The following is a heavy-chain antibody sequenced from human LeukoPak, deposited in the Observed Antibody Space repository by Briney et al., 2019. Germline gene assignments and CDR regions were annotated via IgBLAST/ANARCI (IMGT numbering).Heavy chain of an antibody. V-gene: IGHV1-2*04. CDR2: INPNSGGT. CDR3: ARGGYSSSRYTGGDFDY. CDR1: GYTFTGYY. J-gene: IGHJ4*02. D-gene: IGHD6-13*01. Sequence: GGSLRLSCAASGYTFTGYYMHWVRQAPGQGLEWMGWINPNSGGTNYAQKFQGWVTMTRDTPISTAYMELSRLRSDDTAVYYCARGGYSSSRYTGGDFDYWGQGTLVTVSS.